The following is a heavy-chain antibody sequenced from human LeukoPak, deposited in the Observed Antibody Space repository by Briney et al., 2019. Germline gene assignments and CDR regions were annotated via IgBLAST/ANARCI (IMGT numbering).Heavy chain of an antibody. CDR1: GGSFSGYY. CDR3: ARDRGLYYDYIWGSYRYTRTFDP. CDR2: INHSGST. D-gene: IGHD3-16*02. V-gene: IGHV4-34*01. Sequence: PSETLSLTCAVYGGSFSGYYWSWIRQPPGKGLEWIGEINHSGSTNYNPSLKSRVTISVDTSKNQFSLKRSSVTAADTAVYYCARDRGLYYDYIWGSYRYTRTFDPWGQGTLVTVSS. J-gene: IGHJ5*02.